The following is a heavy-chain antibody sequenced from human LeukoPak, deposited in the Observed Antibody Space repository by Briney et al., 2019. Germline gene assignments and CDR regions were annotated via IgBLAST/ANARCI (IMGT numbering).Heavy chain of an antibody. J-gene: IGHJ4*02. CDR3: ARSSGWPNFDY. CDR1: GGSISSYY. V-gene: IGHV4-59*08. D-gene: IGHD6-19*01. CDR2: IYYSGST. Sequence: SETLSLTCTVSGGSISSYYWSWIRQPPGKGLEWIGYIYYSGSTNYNPSLKSRVTMSVDTSKNQFSLKLSSVTAADTAVYYCARSSGWPNFDYWGQGTLVTVS.